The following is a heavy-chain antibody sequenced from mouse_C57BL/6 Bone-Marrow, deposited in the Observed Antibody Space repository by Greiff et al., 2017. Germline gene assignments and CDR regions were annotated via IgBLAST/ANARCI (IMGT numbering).Heavy chain of an antibody. CDR2: IYPRSGNT. D-gene: IGHD1-1*01. Sequence: QVQLQQSGAELARPGASVKLSCKASGYTFTSYGISWVKQRTGQGLEWIGEIYPRSGNTYYNEKFKGKATLTADKSSSTAYMKLRSLTSEDAAVYFCARSGLRYYYGSSSWGQGTTLTVSS. V-gene: IGHV1-81*01. J-gene: IGHJ2*01. CDR3: ARSGLRYYYGSSS. CDR1: GYTFTSYG.